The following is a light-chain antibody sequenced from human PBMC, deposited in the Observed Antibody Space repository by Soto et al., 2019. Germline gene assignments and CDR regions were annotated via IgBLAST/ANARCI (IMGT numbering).Light chain of an antibody. CDR2: VAS. J-gene: IGKJ2*01. CDR1: QSVSSSY. Sequence: EIVLTQSPGTLSLSPGERATLSCRASQSVSSSYLAWYQQKPGQAPRLLIYVASSRATGLPDRFSCSGSGTDFTLTISRLEPEDFAVYYCQQYCRSPPYTFGQGTKLEIK. CDR3: QQYCRSPPYT. V-gene: IGKV3-20*01.